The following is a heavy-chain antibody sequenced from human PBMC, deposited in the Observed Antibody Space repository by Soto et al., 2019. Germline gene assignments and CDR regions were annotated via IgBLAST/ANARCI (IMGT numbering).Heavy chain of an antibody. CDR1: GASIGSGDYY. CDR2: ISDTGGT. CDR3: AGGRGVDESHYFDC. Sequence: SETLSLTCTVSGASIGSGDYYWSWIRQPPGKGLEWIGYISDTGGTHYTASLKSRVTISVDTSRNQFSLRLTSVTAEATTVFFCAGGRGVDESHYFDCWGQGTLVTVSS. V-gene: IGHV4-30-4*08. D-gene: IGHD2-8*01. J-gene: IGHJ4*02.